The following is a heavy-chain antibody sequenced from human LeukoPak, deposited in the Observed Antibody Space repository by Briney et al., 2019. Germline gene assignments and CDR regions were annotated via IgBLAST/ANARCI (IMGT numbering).Heavy chain of an antibody. Sequence: GGSLRLSCAASGFTFSSYSMNWVRQAPGKGLEWVSYISSSSTIYYADSVKGRFTISRDNAKNSLYLQMNSLRAEDTAVYYCARDRRVVVPAAIREVGYWGQGTLVTVSS. CDR1: GFTFSSYS. D-gene: IGHD2-2*02. CDR3: ARDRRVVVPAAIREVGY. CDR2: ISSSSTI. J-gene: IGHJ4*02. V-gene: IGHV3-48*01.